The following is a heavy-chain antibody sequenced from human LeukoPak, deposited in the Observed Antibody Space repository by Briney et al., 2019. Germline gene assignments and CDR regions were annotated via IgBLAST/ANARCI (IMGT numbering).Heavy chain of an antibody. J-gene: IGHJ4*02. V-gene: IGHV3-7*05. D-gene: IGHD2-15*01. CDR3: ASYCSGGSCCDY. Sequence: GGSLRLSCAASGFVFSSYWMSWVRQAPGRGLEWVANIKHDGSGKYYVDSVKDRFTISRDKSKNSMYLHMNSMRAEDTAVYYCASYCSGGSCCDYWGRGIMVTVSS. CDR2: IKHDGSGK. CDR1: GFVFSSYW.